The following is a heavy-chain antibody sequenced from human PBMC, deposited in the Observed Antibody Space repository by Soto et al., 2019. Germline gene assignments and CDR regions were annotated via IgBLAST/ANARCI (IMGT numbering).Heavy chain of an antibody. V-gene: IGHV1-8*02. CDR1: GYTFTSYG. Sequence: ASVKVSCKASGYTFTSYGISWVRQAPGQGLERMGWMSPKTTNTGYAQKYQGRVTMNRSTSISTAYMELSSLTSVDTAVYYCTGGPPNWGFDSWGQGTPVTV. CDR2: MSPKTTNT. J-gene: IGHJ5*01. D-gene: IGHD7-27*01. CDR3: TGGPPNWGFDS.